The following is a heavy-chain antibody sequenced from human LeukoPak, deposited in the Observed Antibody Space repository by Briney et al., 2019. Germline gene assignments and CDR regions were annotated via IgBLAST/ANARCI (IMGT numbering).Heavy chain of an antibody. J-gene: IGHJ6*03. V-gene: IGHV4-34*01. CDR3: ARGREGNAKELYYYYYTHV. Sequence: PSETLSLTCAGYGGSFSGYSWSWLRQPPGKGLEWIGEINHSGSTNYNPSLKSRVTISVDTSKNQFSLKLSSVTAADTAVYYCARGREGNAKELYYYYYTHVWGKGTTVTVSS. CDR1: GGSFSGYS. D-gene: IGHD1-26*01. CDR2: INHSGST.